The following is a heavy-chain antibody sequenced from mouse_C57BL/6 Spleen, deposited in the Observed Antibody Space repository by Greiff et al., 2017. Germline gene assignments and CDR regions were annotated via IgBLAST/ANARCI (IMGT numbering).Heavy chain of an antibody. Sequence: EVMLVESGGGLVKPGGSLKLSCAASGFTFSSYAMSWVRQTPEKRLEWVATISDGGSYTYYPDNVKGRFTIARDNAKNNLYLQMSHLKSEDTAMYYCARGKFHFDYWGQGTTLTVSS. CDR3: ARGKFHFDY. J-gene: IGHJ2*01. CDR2: ISDGGSYT. V-gene: IGHV5-4*03. CDR1: GFTFSSYA.